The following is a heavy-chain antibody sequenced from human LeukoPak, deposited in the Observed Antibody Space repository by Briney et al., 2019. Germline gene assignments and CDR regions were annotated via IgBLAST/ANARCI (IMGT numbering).Heavy chain of an antibody. CDR2: ISGSGGNT. J-gene: IGHJ4*02. V-gene: IGHV3-23*01. CDR3: AKDGGY. CDR1: GSTFSTYP. Sequence: PGGSLRLSCAASGSTFSTYPMTWVRQAPGKGLEWVSGISGSGGNTYYADSVKGRFTISRDNSKNTLYLQMNSLRADDTAVYYCAKDGGYWGQGTLVTVSS.